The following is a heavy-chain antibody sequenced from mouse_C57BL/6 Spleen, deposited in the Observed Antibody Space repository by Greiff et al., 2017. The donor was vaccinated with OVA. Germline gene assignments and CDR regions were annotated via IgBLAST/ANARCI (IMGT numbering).Heavy chain of an antibody. D-gene: IGHD3-2*02. CDR2: IRSKSNNYAT. Sequence: EVKLVESGGGLVQPKGSLKLSCAASGFSFNTYAMNWVRQAPGKGLEWVARIRSKSNNYATYYADSVKDRFTISRDDSESMLYLQMNNLKTEDTAMYYCVRGGAQATLAYWGQGTLVTVSA. J-gene: IGHJ3*01. CDR3: VRGGAQATLAY. V-gene: IGHV10-1*01. CDR1: GFSFNTYA.